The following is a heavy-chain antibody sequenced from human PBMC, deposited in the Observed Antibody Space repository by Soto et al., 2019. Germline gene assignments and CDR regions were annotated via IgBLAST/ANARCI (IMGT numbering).Heavy chain of an antibody. CDR1: GSSISSGGYS. CDR3: ARASGYCSGGSCPVGWFDP. V-gene: IGHV4-30-2*01. D-gene: IGHD2-15*01. Sequence: QLQLQESGSGLVKPSQTLSLTCAVSGSSISSGGYSWSWIRQPPGKGLEWIGDIYHSGSTYYNPSLKSRVTISVDRSKKQFSLKLSSVTAADTAVYYCARASGYCSGGSCPVGWFDPWGQGTLVTVSS. CDR2: IYHSGST. J-gene: IGHJ5*02.